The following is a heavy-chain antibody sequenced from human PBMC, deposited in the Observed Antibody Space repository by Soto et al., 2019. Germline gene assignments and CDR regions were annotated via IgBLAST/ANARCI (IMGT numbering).Heavy chain of an antibody. Sequence: EVQLVESGGGLVQPGGSLRLSCAASGFTVSSNYMSWVRQAPGKGLEWVLVIYSGGSTYYADSVKGRFTISRHNSKNTLYLRMNSLRAEDTAVYYCARGGSSWSGDYYYGMDVWGQGTTVTVSS. CDR3: ARGGSSWSGDYYYGMDV. V-gene: IGHV3-53*04. J-gene: IGHJ6*02. CDR1: GFTVSSNY. D-gene: IGHD6-13*01. CDR2: IYSGGST.